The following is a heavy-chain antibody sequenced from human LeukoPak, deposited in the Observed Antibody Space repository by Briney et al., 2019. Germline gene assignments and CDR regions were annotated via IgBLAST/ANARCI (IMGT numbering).Heavy chain of an antibody. CDR1: GGTFSSYT. Sequence: SVKVSCKASGGTFSSYTISWVRQAPGQGLEWMGRIIPILGIANYAQKFQGRVTITADKSTSTAYMELSSLRSEDTAVYYCARVQQGDSSSWYWGNNWFDPWGQGTLVTVSS. D-gene: IGHD6-13*01. V-gene: IGHV1-69*02. CDR2: IIPILGIA. CDR3: ARVQQGDSSSWYWGNNWFDP. J-gene: IGHJ5*02.